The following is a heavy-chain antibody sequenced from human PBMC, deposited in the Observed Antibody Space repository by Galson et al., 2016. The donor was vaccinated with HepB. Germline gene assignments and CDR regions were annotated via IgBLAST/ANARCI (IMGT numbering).Heavy chain of an antibody. V-gene: IGHV3-21*01. J-gene: IGHJ6*02. CDR1: GFTFSSYN. CDR3: ARDREGTSWFSGDYDHYGMYV. Sequence: SLRLSCAASGFTFSSYNMNWVRQAPGMGLEWVSSISRSSRHIYYPDSVKRRFTISRGNAKNSLYLQMNSLGVEETAVYFCARDREGTSWFSGDYDHYGMYVWGQGTTVTVSS. CDR2: ISRSSRHI. D-gene: IGHD6-13*01.